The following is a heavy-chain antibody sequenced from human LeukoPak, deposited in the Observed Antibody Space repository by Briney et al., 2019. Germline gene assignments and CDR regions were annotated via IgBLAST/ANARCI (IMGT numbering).Heavy chain of an antibody. CDR3: ARADNWQSGGA. J-gene: IGHJ5*02. D-gene: IGHD1-1*01. CDR2: INSDGSYT. Sequence: PGGSLRLSCVASGFSFSNYWMYWGPQAPGKGLVWVSRINSDGSYTDYADSAKGRFTISRDNAKDTLYLQMNSLRAGDTAVYYCARADNWQSGGAWGQGTLVTVSS. V-gene: IGHV3-74*01. CDR1: GFSFSNYW.